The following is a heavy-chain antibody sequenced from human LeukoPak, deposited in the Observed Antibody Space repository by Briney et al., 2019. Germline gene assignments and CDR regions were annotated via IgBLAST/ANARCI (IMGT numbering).Heavy chain of an antibody. CDR1: GYTFTGYY. CDR3: ARGFVVVPAAMEGYNWFDP. J-gene: IGHJ5*02. Sequence: GASVKVSCKASGYTFTGYYMHWVRQAPGQGLDWMGWINPNSGGTNYAQKFQGWVTMTRDTSISTAYMELSRLRSDDTAVYYCARGFVVVPAAMEGYNWFDPWGQGTLVTVSS. D-gene: IGHD2-2*01. CDR2: INPNSGGT. V-gene: IGHV1-2*04.